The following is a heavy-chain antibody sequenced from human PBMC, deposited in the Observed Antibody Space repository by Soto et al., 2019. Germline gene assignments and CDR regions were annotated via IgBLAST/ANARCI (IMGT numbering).Heavy chain of an antibody. D-gene: IGHD5-18*01. CDR2: IYYSGTT. CDR1: GGSVSSGFYY. J-gene: IGHJ4*02. V-gene: IGHV4-61*01. CDR3: ARGRYSYGHFAF. Sequence: SETLSLTCTVSGGSVSSGFYYWTWIRQSSGKGPEWIGYIYYSGTTSYNPSLKSRVTMSRDTSKNLFSLELNSVTAADTAVYYCARGRYSYGHFAFWGRGTLVTVSS.